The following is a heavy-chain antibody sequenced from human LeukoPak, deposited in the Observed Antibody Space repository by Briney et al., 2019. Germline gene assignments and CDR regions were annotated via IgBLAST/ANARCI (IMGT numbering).Heavy chain of an antibody. CDR2: INPGGRST. Sequence: GASVKLSCKASGYTFTNYYIHWVRQAPGQGLEWMGIINPGGRSTSYAQKFQGRVTMTRDTSTSTVYMELSSLRSEDTAVYYCAREIGPIQLHLWGSAFDYWGQGTLVTVSS. D-gene: IGHD5-24*01. CDR1: GYTFTNYY. CDR3: AREIGPIQLHLWGSAFDY. J-gene: IGHJ4*02. V-gene: IGHV1-46*01.